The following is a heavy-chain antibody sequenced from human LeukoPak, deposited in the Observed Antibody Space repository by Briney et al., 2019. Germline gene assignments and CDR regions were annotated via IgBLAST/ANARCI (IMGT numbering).Heavy chain of an antibody. CDR1: GYTFTSYG. CDR2: ISAYNGNT. Sequence: ASVKVSCKASGYTFTSYGISWVRQAPGQGLEWMGWISAYNGNTNYAQKLQGRVTMTTDTSTSTAYMELRSLRSDDTAVYYCARVGSVGGNIVVLPAANGWYYYYYMDVWGKGTTVTVSS. V-gene: IGHV1-18*01. D-gene: IGHD2-2*01. CDR3: ARVGSVGGNIVVLPAANGWYYYYYMDV. J-gene: IGHJ6*03.